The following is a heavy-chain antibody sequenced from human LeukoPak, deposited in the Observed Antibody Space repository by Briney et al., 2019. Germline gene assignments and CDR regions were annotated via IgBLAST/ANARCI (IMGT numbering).Heavy chain of an antibody. CDR2: ISGSGFST. J-gene: IGHJ4*02. Sequence: PGGSLRLSCAASGFTFSSYAMSWVRQAPGKGLEWVSGISGSGFSTYYADSVKGRFTISRDNSKNTLYLLMNSLRAEDTALYYCARSTAASASDYWGQGTLVTVSS. CDR1: GFTFSSYA. CDR3: ARSTAASASDY. V-gene: IGHV3-23*01. D-gene: IGHD6-13*01.